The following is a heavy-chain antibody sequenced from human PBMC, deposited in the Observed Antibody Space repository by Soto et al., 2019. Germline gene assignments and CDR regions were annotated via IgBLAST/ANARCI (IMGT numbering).Heavy chain of an antibody. CDR1: GGSISSGEYY. CDR3: ARASSITIFGVVTQMDV. J-gene: IGHJ6*02. V-gene: IGHV4-30-4*01. D-gene: IGHD3-3*01. CDR2: IYYSGST. Sequence: PSGTLALTCTVSGGSISSGEYYWIWIRQPPGKGLEWIGYIYYSGSTYYNPSLKSRVTISVDTSKNQFSLKLSSVTAADTAVYYCARASSITIFGVVTQMDVWGQGTTVTVSS.